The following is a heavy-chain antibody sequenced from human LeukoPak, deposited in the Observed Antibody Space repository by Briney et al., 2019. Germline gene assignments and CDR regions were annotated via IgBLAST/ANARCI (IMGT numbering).Heavy chain of an antibody. CDR1: GASISDSF. CDR2: ISYDGST. CDR3: ARHQAYSTYDY. V-gene: IGHV4-59*08. D-gene: IGHD2-2*01. Sequence: SETLSLTCTVSGASISDSFWSWIRQPPGKGLEWIGYISYDGSTNYNASLMSRVTMSMDMSKYQFSLRLSSVSAADTAVYYCARHQAYSTYDYWGQGTLVTVSS. J-gene: IGHJ4*02.